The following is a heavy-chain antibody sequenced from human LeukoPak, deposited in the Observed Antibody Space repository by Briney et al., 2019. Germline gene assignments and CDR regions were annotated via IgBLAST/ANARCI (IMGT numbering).Heavy chain of an antibody. CDR2: ISYDGSNK. V-gene: IGHV3-30*01. D-gene: IGHD2-2*01. CDR3: ARDGETRNCSSTSCYYYYYMDV. CDR1: GFTFSSYA. J-gene: IGHJ6*03. Sequence: GGSLRLSCAASGFTFSSYAMHRVRQAPGKGLEWVAVISYDGSNKYYADSVKGRFTISRDNSKNTLYLQMNSLRAEDTAVYYCARDGETRNCSSTSCYYYYYMDVWGKGTTVTASS.